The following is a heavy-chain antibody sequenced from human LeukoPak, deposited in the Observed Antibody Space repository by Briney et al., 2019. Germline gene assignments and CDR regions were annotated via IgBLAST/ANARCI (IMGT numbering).Heavy chain of an antibody. CDR1: GGSISSYY. J-gene: IGHJ6*03. Sequence: SETLSLTCTVSGGSISSYYWSWIRQPPGKGLEWIGYIYYSGSTHYNRSLKSRVTISVDTSKNQFSLKLSSVTAADTAVYYCARTEESGYSYRYFGYYYYMDVWGKGTTVTASS. D-gene: IGHD5-18*01. V-gene: IGHV4-59*01. CDR3: ARTEESGYSYRYFGYYYYMDV. CDR2: IYYSGST.